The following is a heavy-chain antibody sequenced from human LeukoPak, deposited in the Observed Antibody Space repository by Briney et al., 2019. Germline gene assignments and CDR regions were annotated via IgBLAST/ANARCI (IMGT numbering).Heavy chain of an antibody. V-gene: IGHV3-30*18. D-gene: IGHD6-13*01. CDR1: GFSFRSYA. CDR3: AKDGIAAAYYYYYGMDV. Sequence: PGGSLRLSCSASGFSFRSYAMHWVRQAPGKGLEWVAVISFDASNTYYVESVKGRFTISRDNSKNTLYLQMNSLRVEDTGVYYCAKDGIAAAYYYYYGMDVWGQGATVTVSS. CDR2: ISFDASNT. J-gene: IGHJ6*02.